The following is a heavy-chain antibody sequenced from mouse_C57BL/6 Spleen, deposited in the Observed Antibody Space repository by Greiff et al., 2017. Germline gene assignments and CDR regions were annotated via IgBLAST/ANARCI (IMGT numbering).Heavy chain of an antibody. V-gene: IGHV5-4*01. CDR3: ARPITTVVAYYFVY. CDR1: GFTFSSYA. J-gene: IGHJ2*01. CDR2: ISDGGSYT. D-gene: IGHD1-1*01. Sequence: EVQVVESGGGLVKPGGSLKLSCAASGFTFSSYAMSWVRQTPEKRLEWVATISDGGSYTYYPDNVKGRFTISRDNAKNNLYLQMSHLKSADTAMYYCARPITTVVAYYFVYWGQGTPLTVSS.